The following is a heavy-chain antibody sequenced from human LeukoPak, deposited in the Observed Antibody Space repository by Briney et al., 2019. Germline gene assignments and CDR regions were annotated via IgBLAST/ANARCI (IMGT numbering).Heavy chain of an antibody. CDR3: VRVIGGSGGYYHFDS. D-gene: IGHD3-22*01. Sequence: GGSLRLSCAASGFIFSNYGIHWVRQAPGKGLEWLSRINSDGSNTNYADSVKGRFIISRDNAKGTLYLQMKSLRLEDTGIYYCVRVIGGSGGYYHFDSWGQGTLVTV. J-gene: IGHJ4*02. V-gene: IGHV3-74*01. CDR2: INSDGSNT. CDR1: GFIFSNYG.